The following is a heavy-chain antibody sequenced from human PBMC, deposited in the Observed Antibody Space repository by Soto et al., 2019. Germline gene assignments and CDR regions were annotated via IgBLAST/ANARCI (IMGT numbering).Heavy chain of an antibody. J-gene: IGHJ4*02. CDR3: AAWGDIVGATTAFDY. CDR2: IVVGSGNT. D-gene: IGHD1-26*01. Sequence: VASVKVSCKASGFTFTSSAVQWVRQARGQRLEWIGWIVVGSGNTNYAQKFQEGVTITRDMSTSTAYMELSSLRSEDTAVYYCAAWGDIVGATTAFDYWGQGTLVTLSS. CDR1: GFTFTSSA. V-gene: IGHV1-58*01.